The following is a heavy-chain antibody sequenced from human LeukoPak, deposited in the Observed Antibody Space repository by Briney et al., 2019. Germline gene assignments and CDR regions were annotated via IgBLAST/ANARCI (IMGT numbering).Heavy chain of an antibody. J-gene: IGHJ4*02. Sequence: GGSLRLACAASGFSFRRYAMNWVRQAPGKGLEWVAYVNAESTDILYADSVRGRFTISRDNAKNSLYLQMNSLRAEDRGVYYCARDTFEPLVIDFWGQGTLVTVSS. CDR1: GFSFRRYA. V-gene: IGHV3-21*05. CDR2: VNAESTDI. D-gene: IGHD6-13*01. CDR3: ARDTFEPLVIDF.